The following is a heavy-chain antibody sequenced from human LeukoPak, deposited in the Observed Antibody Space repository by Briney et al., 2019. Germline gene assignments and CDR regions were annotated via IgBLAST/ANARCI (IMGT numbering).Heavy chain of an antibody. CDR2: ISSNGGTT. J-gene: IGHJ4*02. V-gene: IGHV3-64D*06. CDR1: GFTFSSYS. Sequence: GGSLRLSCAASGFTFSSYSMNWVRQAPGKGLEYLSAISSNGGTTYCADSVKGRFTISRDNSKNTLFLQMSSLRVEDTAVYYCVKIPTYYSSSWVGDYWGQGTLVTVSS. D-gene: IGHD6-13*01. CDR3: VKIPTYYSSSWVGDY.